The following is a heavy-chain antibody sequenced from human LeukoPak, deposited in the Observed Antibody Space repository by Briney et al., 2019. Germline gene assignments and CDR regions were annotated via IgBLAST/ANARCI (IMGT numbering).Heavy chain of an antibody. CDR3: ATEAAAGTRNYWYFDL. CDR2: IYYSGST. D-gene: IGHD6-13*01. V-gene: IGHV4-61*08. CDR1: GGSFSSGDYY. Sequence: SETLSLTCIVSGGSFSSGDYYWSWIRQPPGKGLEWIGYIYYSGSTNYNPSLKSRVTISVDTSKNQFSLKLSSVTAADTAVYYCATEAAAGTRNYWYFDLWGRGTLVTVSS. J-gene: IGHJ2*01.